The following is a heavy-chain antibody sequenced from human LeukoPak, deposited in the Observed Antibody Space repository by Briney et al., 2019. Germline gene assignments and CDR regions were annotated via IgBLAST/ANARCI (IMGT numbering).Heavy chain of an antibody. CDR1: GFTFSSYS. J-gene: IGHJ4*02. Sequence: GGSLRLSCAASGFTFSSYSMNWVRQAPGKGLEWVSSISGSSSYIYYADSVKGRFTISSDNAKNSLYLQMNSLRAEDTAVYYCAVNDYGDYPHFDYWGQGTLVTVSS. CDR2: ISGSSSYI. CDR3: AVNDYGDYPHFDY. D-gene: IGHD4-17*01. V-gene: IGHV3-21*01.